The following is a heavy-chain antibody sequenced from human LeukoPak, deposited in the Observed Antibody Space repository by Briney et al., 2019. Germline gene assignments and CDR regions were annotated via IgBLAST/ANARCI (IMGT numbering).Heavy chain of an antibody. CDR3: ATVALLRGSSGYYYYFDY. Sequence: SVKVSCKASGGTFSSYAISWVRQAPGQGLEWMGGIIPIFGTANYAQEFQGRVTITTDESTSTAYMELSSLRSEDTAVYYCATVALLRGSSGYYYYFDYWGQGTLVTVSS. D-gene: IGHD3-22*01. CDR2: IIPIFGTA. CDR1: GGTFSSYA. V-gene: IGHV1-69*05. J-gene: IGHJ4*02.